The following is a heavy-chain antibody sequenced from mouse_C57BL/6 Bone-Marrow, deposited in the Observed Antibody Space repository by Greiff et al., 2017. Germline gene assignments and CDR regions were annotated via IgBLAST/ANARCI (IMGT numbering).Heavy chain of an antibody. J-gene: IGHJ3*01. V-gene: IGHV5-17*01. CDR2: ISSGSSTI. CDR3: ARTWFAY. CDR1: GFTFSDYG. Sequence: EVKLVESGGGLVKPGGSLKLSCAASGFTFSDYGMHWVRQAPETGLEWVAYISSGSSTIYYADTVKGRCTSSRDNAKNTLFLQMTSLRSEATAMYYCARTWFAYWGQGTLVTVSA.